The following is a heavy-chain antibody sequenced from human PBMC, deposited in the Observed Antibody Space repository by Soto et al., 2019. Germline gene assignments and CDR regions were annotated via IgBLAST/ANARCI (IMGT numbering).Heavy chain of an antibody. V-gene: IGHV5-10-1*01. CDR3: ARHDSSGYNAFDI. CDR2: IDPSDSYT. CDR1: GYSLSSYW. J-gene: IGHJ3*02. D-gene: IGHD3-22*01. Sequence: GESQKSSCKGSGYSLSSYWSSWVRQMTGKGLEWMGRIDPSDSYTNYSPSFQGHVTISADKSISTAYLQWSSLKASDTAMYYCARHDSSGYNAFDIWGQGTMVTVSS.